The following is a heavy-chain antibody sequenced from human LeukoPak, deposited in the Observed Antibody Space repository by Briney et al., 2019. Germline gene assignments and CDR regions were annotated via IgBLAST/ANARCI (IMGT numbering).Heavy chain of an antibody. V-gene: IGHV5-10-1*01. Sequence: GESLKISCKGSGYSLTSYWISWVRQMPGKGLEWMGRIDPSDSYTDYSPSFQGHVTISADKSISTAYLQWSSLKASDTSMYYCARHTDCSGGSCHNWFDPWGQGTLVTVSS. CDR1: GYSLTSYW. J-gene: IGHJ5*02. CDR3: ARHTDCSGGSCHNWFDP. CDR2: IDPSDSYT. D-gene: IGHD2-15*01.